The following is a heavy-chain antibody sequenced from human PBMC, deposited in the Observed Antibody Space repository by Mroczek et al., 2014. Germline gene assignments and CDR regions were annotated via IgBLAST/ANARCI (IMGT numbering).Heavy chain of an antibody. V-gene: IGHV4-34*01. CDR2: INHSGST. D-gene: IGHD3/OR15-3a*01. CDR1: GGSFSGYY. J-gene: IGHJ4*02. Sequence: QVQLQESGAGLLKPSETLSLTCAVYGGSFSGYYWSWIRQPPGKGLEWIGEINHSGSTNYNPSLKSRVTISVDTSKNQFSLKLSSVTAADTAVYYCVGYDMNFGYYFDYWGQGTLVTVSS. CDR3: VGYDMNFGYYFDY.